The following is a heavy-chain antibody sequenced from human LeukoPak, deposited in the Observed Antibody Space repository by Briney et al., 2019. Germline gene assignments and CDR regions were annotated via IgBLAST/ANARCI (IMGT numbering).Heavy chain of an antibody. J-gene: IGHJ4*02. CDR1: GGSFSGYY. Sequence: PSETLSLTCAVYGGSFSGYYWSWIRQPPGKGLEWIGYIYYSGSTYYNPSLKSRVTISGDTSKNQFSLNLGSVTAADTAVYYCATDRARGGDSFDYWGQGTLVTVSS. CDR2: IYYSGST. D-gene: IGHD3-10*01. V-gene: IGHV4-34*11. CDR3: ATDRARGGDSFDY.